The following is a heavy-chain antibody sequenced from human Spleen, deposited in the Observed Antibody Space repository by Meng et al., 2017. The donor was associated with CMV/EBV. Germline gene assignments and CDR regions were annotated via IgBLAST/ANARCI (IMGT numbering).Heavy chain of an antibody. V-gene: IGHV3-7*01. CDR2: IKQDGSEK. CDR1: GFTFSTYW. CDR3: ARGRIAVAGTYSF. Sequence: GESLKISCAASGFTFSTYWMSWVRQAPGKGLEWVADIKQDGSEKHYVDSVKGRFTISRDNAKNSLYLQMNSLRAEDTAVYYCARGRIAVAGTYSFWGQGTLVTVSS. J-gene: IGHJ4*02. D-gene: IGHD6-19*01.